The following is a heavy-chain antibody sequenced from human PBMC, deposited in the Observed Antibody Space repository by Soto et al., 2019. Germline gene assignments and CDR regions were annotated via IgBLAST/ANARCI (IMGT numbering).Heavy chain of an antibody. CDR1: GGSVSSGSYY. J-gene: IGHJ6*02. V-gene: IGHV4-61*01. D-gene: IGHD4-17*01. CDR3: ARDIRIGRLRPINYGMDV. Sequence: QVQLQESGPGLVKPSETLSLTCTVSGGSVSSGSYYWSWIRQPPGKGLEWIGYIYYSGSTNYNPSLNSRVTISVDTSKNQFSLKLSSVTAADTAVYYCARDIRIGRLRPINYGMDVWGQGTTVTVAS. CDR2: IYYSGST.